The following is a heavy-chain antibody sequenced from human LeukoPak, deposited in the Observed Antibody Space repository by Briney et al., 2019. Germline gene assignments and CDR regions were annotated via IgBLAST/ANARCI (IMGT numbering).Heavy chain of an antibody. CDR2: KYYSGSA. D-gene: IGHD2-2*01. CDR1: GVSISDGRYY. CDR3: ATPYCSSISCLDVFNI. Sequence: SQTLSLTCIVSGVSISDGRYYWTWLRQHPGKGLEWIGYKYYSGSANYNPSLKSRLTISVDTSKNQFSLQLSSVTAADTAMYYCATPYCSSISCLDVFNIWGQGTMVTVSS. V-gene: IGHV4-31*03. J-gene: IGHJ3*02.